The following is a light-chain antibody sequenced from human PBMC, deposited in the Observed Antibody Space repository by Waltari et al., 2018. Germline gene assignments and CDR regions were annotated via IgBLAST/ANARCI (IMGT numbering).Light chain of an antibody. J-gene: IGLJ3*02. CDR2: EVS. CDR1: SSDIGTYDL. Sequence: QSALTQPASVSGSPGQSITISCTGTSSDIGTYDLVSWYQQHPGKAPKLMISEVSERTSGVSNRFSGPKSGNTASLTISGLQAEDEADYYCCSYAGSTPWVFGGGTKLTVL. CDR3: CSYAGSTPWV. V-gene: IGLV2-23*02.